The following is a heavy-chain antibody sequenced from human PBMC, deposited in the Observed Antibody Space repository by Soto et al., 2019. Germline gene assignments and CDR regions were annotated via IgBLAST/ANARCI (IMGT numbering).Heavy chain of an antibody. V-gene: IGHV4-30-2*02. D-gene: IGHD4-4*01. J-gene: IGHJ6*02. CDR3: ARHPTGLHAPYYSGMDA. Sequence: PSETLSLTCAVSGGSISSGGYSWSWIRQPPGKGLEWIGYMYHSGSTYYNPSLKSRVTISIDRSKNQFSLKLSSVTAADTAVYYCARHPTGLHAPYYSGMDAWGQGSTVTISS. CDR1: GGSISSGGYS. CDR2: MYHSGST.